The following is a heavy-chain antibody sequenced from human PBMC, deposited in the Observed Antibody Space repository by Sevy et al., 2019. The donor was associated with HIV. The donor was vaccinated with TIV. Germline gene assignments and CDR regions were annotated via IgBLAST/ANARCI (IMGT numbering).Heavy chain of an antibody. J-gene: IGHJ3*02. CDR1: GFTFSSYA. V-gene: IGHV3-30*04. D-gene: IGHD3-22*01. CDR2: ISYDGSNK. CDR3: ARGIVVVISDAFDI. Sequence: GGFLRLSCAASGFTFSSYAMHWVRQAPGKGLEWVAVISYDGSNKYYADSVKGRFTISRDNSKNTLYLQMNSLRAEDTAVYYCARGIVVVISDAFDIWGQGTMVTVSS.